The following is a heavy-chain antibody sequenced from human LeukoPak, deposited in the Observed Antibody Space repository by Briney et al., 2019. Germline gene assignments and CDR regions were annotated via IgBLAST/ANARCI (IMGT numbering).Heavy chain of an antibody. Sequence: GGSLRLSCAASGFTFSSYAMSWVRQASGKGLEWVSGISAGGGSTYYADSVKGRFTISRDSSKNILYLQMNSLRAEDTAVYYCATIRGQYCSGGSCYGPDYWGQGTLVTVSS. J-gene: IGHJ4*02. D-gene: IGHD2-15*01. CDR1: GFTFSSYA. CDR3: ATIRGQYCSGGSCYGPDY. CDR2: ISAGGGST. V-gene: IGHV3-23*01.